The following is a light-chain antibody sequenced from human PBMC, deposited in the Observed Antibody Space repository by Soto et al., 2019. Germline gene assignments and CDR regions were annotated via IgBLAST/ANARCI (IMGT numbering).Light chain of an antibody. CDR3: QQYNSYSPYT. J-gene: IGKJ2*01. V-gene: IGKV1-5*03. Sequence: DIQMTQSPSTLSASVGDRVTITCRASQSISSWLAWYQQKPGKAPKLLIYKASSLESGVPSRFSGSGSGTEFTHTISSLQPDDFATYYCQQYNSYSPYTFGQGTKQEIK. CDR2: KAS. CDR1: QSISSW.